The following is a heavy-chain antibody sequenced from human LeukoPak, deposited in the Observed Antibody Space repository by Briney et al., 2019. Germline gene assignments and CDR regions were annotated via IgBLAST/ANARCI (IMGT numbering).Heavy chain of an antibody. Sequence: SETLSLTCTVSGGSISSGDYYWSWIRQHPGKGLEWIGYIYYSGSTYYNPSLKSRVTISVDTSKNQFSLKLSSVTAADTAVYYCARSSRASWYRPPIDYWGQGTLVSVPS. J-gene: IGHJ4*02. V-gene: IGHV4-31*03. CDR1: GGSISSGDYY. CDR2: IYYSGST. D-gene: IGHD6-13*01. CDR3: ARSSRASWYRPPIDY.